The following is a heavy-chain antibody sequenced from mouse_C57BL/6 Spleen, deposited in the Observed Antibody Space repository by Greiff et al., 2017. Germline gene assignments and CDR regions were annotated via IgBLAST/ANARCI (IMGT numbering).Heavy chain of an antibody. D-gene: IGHD4-1*01. V-gene: IGHV3-6*01. CDR2: IRYDGSN. CDR1: GYSITSGYY. J-gene: IGHJ3*01. Sequence: EVQVVESGPGLVKPSQSLSLTCSVTGYSITSGYYWNWLRQFPGNKLEWMGYIRYDGSNNYNPSLKNRISIPRDPSKNQFFLQLSSLTTEDTATNYCARGEDDHGIWYWGQGTLVTVSA. CDR3: ARGEDDHGIWY.